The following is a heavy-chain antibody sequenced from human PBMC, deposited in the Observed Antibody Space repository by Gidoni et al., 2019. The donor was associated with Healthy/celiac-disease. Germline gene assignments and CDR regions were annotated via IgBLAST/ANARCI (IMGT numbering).Heavy chain of an antibody. V-gene: IGHV1-3*01. CDR3: ARASAGYRY. J-gene: IGHJ4*02. CDR1: GDTFTSYA. Sequence: QVKLGQSGAEVKKPGAAVKVSCKASGDTFTSYAMHWVRQAPGQRLAWMGWINAGNGNTNYSQKFQGRVTITRDTSASTAYMELSSLRSEDTAVYYCARASAGYRYWGQGTLVTVSS. CDR2: INAGNGNT. D-gene: IGHD3-9*01.